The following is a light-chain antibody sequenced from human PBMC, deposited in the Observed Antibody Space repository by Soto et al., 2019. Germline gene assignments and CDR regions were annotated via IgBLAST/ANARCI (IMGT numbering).Light chain of an antibody. Sequence: DIQMTQSPSSLSPSVGDRVTITCRASQSISAYLNWYQQKPGKAPKLLIYAASSLQSGVPSRFSGSGSGTDFTLTISSLQPEDFATYYCQESYSTPSVTFGPGTKVDIK. CDR3: QESYSTPSVT. V-gene: IGKV1-39*01. CDR2: AAS. J-gene: IGKJ3*01. CDR1: QSISAY.